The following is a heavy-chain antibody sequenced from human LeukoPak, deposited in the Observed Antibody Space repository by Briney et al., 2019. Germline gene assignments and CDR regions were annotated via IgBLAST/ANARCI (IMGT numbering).Heavy chain of an antibody. CDR3: ARGSRYHDWLSPLDS. V-gene: IGHV1-2*02. CDR1: GNTFIGYY. D-gene: IGHD3-9*01. J-gene: IGHJ4*02. Sequence: ASVRVSCKASGNTFIGYYIHWVRQAPGQGLQWMGWINPNSGGTILAQKFQGRVTFTRDTSISTAYMAMSRLRSDDTAVFYCARGSRYHDWLSPLDSWGQGTLVTVSS. CDR2: INPNSGGT.